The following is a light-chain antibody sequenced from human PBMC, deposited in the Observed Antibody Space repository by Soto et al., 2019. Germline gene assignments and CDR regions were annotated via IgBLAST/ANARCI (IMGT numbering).Light chain of an antibody. V-gene: IGKV3-20*01. CDR3: QQYADSPPRLI. CDR1: QSVNSAY. J-gene: IGKJ4*01. Sequence: EIVLTQSPGTLSLSPGERATLSCRASQSVNSAYLAWYQQKPGQAPRLLIYGASNRAAGIPDRFSGSASGTDFTLTISRLEPEDFAVYSSQQYADSPPRLIFGGGTKVEIK. CDR2: GAS.